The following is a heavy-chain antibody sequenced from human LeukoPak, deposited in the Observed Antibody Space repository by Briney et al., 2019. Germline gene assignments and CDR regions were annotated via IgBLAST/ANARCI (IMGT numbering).Heavy chain of an antibody. CDR2: SSTYNGKK. CDR3: ARTRRFGELFPNWFDP. CDR1: VYTFPRYD. D-gene: IGHD3-10*01. Sequence: GASVNVSRKASVYTFPRYDISWVRQAPGQGLDGMGWSSTYNGKKKYAQKLQGRVNMTTDTSTSTAYMELRRLRCDGTAVLYCARTRRFGELFPNWFDPWGQGTLVTVSS. V-gene: IGHV1-18*04. J-gene: IGHJ5*02.